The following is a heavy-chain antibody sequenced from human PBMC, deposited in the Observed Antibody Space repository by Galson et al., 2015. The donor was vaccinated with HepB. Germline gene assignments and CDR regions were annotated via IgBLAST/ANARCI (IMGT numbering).Heavy chain of an antibody. CDR3: ARGGAALVFLDY. V-gene: IGHV3-53*01. Sequence: SLRLSCAASGLNVNNNHMSWVRQAPGKGLEWVSVIYGGGTTHYADSVKGRFTISRDTSKNMLYLQMTSLRAEDTALYYCARGGAALVFLDYWGQGTLLTVSS. CDR2: IYGGGTT. J-gene: IGHJ4*02. CDR1: GLNVNNNH. D-gene: IGHD5-18*01.